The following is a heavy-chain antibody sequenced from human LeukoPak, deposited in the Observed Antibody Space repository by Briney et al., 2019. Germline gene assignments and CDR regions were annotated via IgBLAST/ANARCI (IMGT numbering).Heavy chain of an antibody. Sequence: SETLSLTCAVYGGSFSGYYWSWIRQPPGKGLELIAAIHYTGSTYYNPSFMSRVTISVDTSKNQFSLKLNSLTATDTAVYYCARLPTGYPNWFDTWGQGILVTVSS. D-gene: IGHD5-18*01. V-gene: IGHV4-34*01. CDR1: GGSFSGYY. CDR3: ARLPTGYPNWFDT. CDR2: IHYTGST. J-gene: IGHJ5*02.